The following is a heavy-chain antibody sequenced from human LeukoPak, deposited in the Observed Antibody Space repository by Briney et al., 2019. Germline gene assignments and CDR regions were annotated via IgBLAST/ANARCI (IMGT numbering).Heavy chain of an antibody. V-gene: IGHV3-74*01. CDR3: ARDWRMDY. D-gene: IGHD2-8*01. CDR1: GFTFSPVW. CDR2: IINDGSYT. Sequence: GGSLRLSCAASGFTFSPVWMHWVRQAPGKGLMWVSHIINDGSYTTYADSVKGRFTISRDNAKNTVYLQMNSLRAEDTAVYYCARDWRMDYWGQGTLVTVSS. J-gene: IGHJ4*02.